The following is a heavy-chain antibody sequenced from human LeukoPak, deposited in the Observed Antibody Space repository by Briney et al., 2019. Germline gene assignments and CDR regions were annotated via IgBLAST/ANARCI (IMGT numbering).Heavy chain of an antibody. CDR1: GFTFSGCE. J-gene: IGHJ4*02. CDR2: MGSDGYTR. CDR3: ARGSCSSASCFDY. V-gene: IGHV3-48*03. Sequence: GGSLRLSCVASGFTFSGCEMNWVRQAPGKGLEWVSFMGSDGYTRLYADSVKGRFTISRDNSKNTVYLQMNSLRAEDTAVYYCARGSCSSASCFDYWGQGTLVTVSS. D-gene: IGHD2-2*01.